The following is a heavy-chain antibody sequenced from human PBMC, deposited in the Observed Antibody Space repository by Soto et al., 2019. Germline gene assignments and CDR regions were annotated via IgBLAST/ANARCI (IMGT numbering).Heavy chain of an antibody. CDR1: GFTFSSYS. V-gene: IGHV3-48*01. CDR2: ISSSSSTI. Sequence: GGSLRLSCAASGFTFSSYSMNWVRQAPGKGLEWVSYISSSSSTIYYADSVKGRFTISRDNAKNSLYLQMNSLRAEDTAVYYCARTYYDFWSGYSPFYMDVWGKGTKVTVSS. J-gene: IGHJ6*03. CDR3: ARTYYDFWSGYSPFYMDV. D-gene: IGHD3-3*01.